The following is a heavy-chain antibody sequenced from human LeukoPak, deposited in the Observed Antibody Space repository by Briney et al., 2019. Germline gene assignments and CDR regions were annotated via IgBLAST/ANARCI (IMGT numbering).Heavy chain of an antibody. CDR1: GFTFSDYY. CDR2: ISTSNAYT. Sequence: PGGSLRLSCAASGFTFSDYYMSWVRQALGKGLEGVSYISTSNAYTYYADSVKGRFTISRDNAKNSLYLQMNSLRAEDTAVYYCAREPPRDDSSGSYWGQGTLVTVSS. V-gene: IGHV3-11*06. CDR3: AREPPRDDSSGSY. J-gene: IGHJ4*02. D-gene: IGHD3-22*01.